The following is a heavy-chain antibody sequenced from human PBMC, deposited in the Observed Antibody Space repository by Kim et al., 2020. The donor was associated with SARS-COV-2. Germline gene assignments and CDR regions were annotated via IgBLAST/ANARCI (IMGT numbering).Heavy chain of an antibody. D-gene: IGHD1-26*01. CDR3: AREALSGSYD. CDR2: ST. V-gene: IGHV1-46*01. Sequence: STSYAKKFQGRVTMTRDTSTSTVYMELSSLRSEDTAVYYCAREALSGSYDWGQGTLVTVSS. J-gene: IGHJ4*02.